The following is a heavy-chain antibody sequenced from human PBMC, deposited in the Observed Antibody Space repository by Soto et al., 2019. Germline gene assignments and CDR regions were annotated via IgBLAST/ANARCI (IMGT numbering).Heavy chain of an antibody. V-gene: IGHV3-15*07. CDR1: GFTFSNTW. CDR2: IKSKTDGGTT. D-gene: IGHD4-4*01. Sequence: EVQLVESGGCLVKPGGSLRLSCAASGFTFSNTWMNWVRQAPGKGLEWVGRIKSKTDGGTTDYAAPVKGRFTISRDDSKNTLYLQMNSLKTEDTAVDYCTARAQNLPPPSNYDYWGQGTLVTVSS. CDR3: TARAQNLPPPSNYDY. J-gene: IGHJ4*02.